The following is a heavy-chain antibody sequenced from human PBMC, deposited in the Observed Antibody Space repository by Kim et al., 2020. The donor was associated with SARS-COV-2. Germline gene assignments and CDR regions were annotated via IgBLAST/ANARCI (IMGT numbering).Heavy chain of an antibody. Sequence: GGSLRLSCAASGFTFSTYGMHWVRQAPGKGLEWVAVISYDGSNQYYADSVKGRFTISRDNSRNTLYLQMHSLRTEDTALYYCVKEVRVIITTYAFDVWGQGTMVTVSS. J-gene: IGHJ3*01. CDR3: VKEVRVIITTYAFDV. CDR1: GFTFSTYG. D-gene: IGHD3-22*01. V-gene: IGHV3-30*18. CDR2: ISYDGSNQ.